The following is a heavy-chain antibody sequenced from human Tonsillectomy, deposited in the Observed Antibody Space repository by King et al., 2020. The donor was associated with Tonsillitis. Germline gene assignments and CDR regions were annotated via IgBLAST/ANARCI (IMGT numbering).Heavy chain of an antibody. V-gene: IGHV3-30-3*01. CDR1: GFTFSNYA. CDR2: ISFDGSNE. CDR3: SRRDGALDYYYYGMDV. D-gene: IGHD4-17*01. J-gene: IGHJ6*02. Sequence: QLVQSGGGVVQPGRSLRLSCAASGFTFSNYAMHWVRQAPGKGLEWVAFISFDGSNEYSADSVKGRFTISSDNSKNSVYLQFNSLSDEDTAVYYCSRRDGALDYYYYGMDVWGQGTTVTVSS.